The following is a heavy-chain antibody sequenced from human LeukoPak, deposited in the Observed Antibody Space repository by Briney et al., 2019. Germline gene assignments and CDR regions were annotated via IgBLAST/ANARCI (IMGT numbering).Heavy chain of an antibody. CDR1: GYTFTGYY. D-gene: IGHD2-2*01. CDR2: INPNSGGT. Sequence: ASVKVSCKASGYTFTGYYMHWVRQAPGQGLVWMGWINPNSGGTNYAQKFQGRVTMTRDTSISTAYMELSRLRSDDTAVYYCARVASHCYYCGMDVWGQGTTVTVSS. V-gene: IGHV1-2*02. J-gene: IGHJ6*02. CDR3: ARVASHCYYCGMDV.